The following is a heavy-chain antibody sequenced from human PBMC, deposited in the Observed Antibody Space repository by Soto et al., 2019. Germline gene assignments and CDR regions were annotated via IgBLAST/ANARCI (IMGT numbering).Heavy chain of an antibody. CDR1: GGSISSYY. Sequence: SETLSLTCTVSGGSISSYYWSWIRQPPGKGLEWIGYIYYSGSTNYNPSLKSRVTISVDTSKNQFSLKLSSVTAADTAVYYCARHPDIVVVPAAMLSYMDVWGKGTTVTVSS. J-gene: IGHJ6*03. CDR2: IYYSGST. CDR3: ARHPDIVVVPAAMLSYMDV. V-gene: IGHV4-59*08. D-gene: IGHD2-2*01.